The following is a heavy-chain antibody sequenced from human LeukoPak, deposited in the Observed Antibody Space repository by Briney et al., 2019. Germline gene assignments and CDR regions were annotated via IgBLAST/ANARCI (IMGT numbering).Heavy chain of an antibody. CDR1: GYTFTRYG. V-gene: IGHV1-18*01. D-gene: IGHD5-24*01. Sequence: GASVKVSCKASGYTFTRYGISWVRQAPGQGLEWMGWISAYNGNTNYAQKLQGRLTMTTDTSTRTAYIELRSLRSDDTAVYYCASEGKDGYNEVAFDIWGQGTMVTVSS. J-gene: IGHJ3*02. CDR3: ASEGKDGYNEVAFDI. CDR2: ISAYNGNT.